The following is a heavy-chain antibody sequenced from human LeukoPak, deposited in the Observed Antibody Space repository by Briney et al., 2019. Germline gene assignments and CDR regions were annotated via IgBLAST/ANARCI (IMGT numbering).Heavy chain of an antibody. Sequence: ASVKVSCKVSGYTLSELTMHWVRQAPRKGVGRMGGFEPEDGETIYAQKLQGRVTMTENTSTHTAYKELTSLRSEDTAVYYCATDRVAATGTAVEMVYWGEGTLVTVS. CDR2: FEPEDGET. D-gene: IGHD6-13*01. J-gene: IGHJ4*02. CDR1: GYTLSELT. CDR3: ATDRVAATGTAVEMVY. V-gene: IGHV1-24*01.